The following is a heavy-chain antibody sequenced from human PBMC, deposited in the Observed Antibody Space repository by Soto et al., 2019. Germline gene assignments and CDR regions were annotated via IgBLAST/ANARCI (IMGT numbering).Heavy chain of an antibody. CDR1: GFTFSSYA. Sequence: GSLRLSCAASGFTFSSYAMHWVRQAPGKGLEWVAVISYDGSNKYYADSVKGRFTISRDNSKNTLYLQMNSLRAEDTAVYYCASSVHDYGDYVSRWGQGTLVTVSS. V-gene: IGHV3-30-3*01. D-gene: IGHD4-17*01. CDR2: ISYDGSNK. CDR3: ASSVHDYGDYVSR. J-gene: IGHJ4*02.